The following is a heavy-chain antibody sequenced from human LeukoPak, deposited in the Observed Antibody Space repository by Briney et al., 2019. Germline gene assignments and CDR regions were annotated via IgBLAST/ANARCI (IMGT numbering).Heavy chain of an antibody. V-gene: IGHV4-34*01. CDR3: ARVNPYDSSGYYFDY. J-gene: IGHJ4*02. D-gene: IGHD3-22*01. CDR1: GGSFSGYY. CDR2: INHSGST. Sequence: PSETLSLTCAVYGGSFSGYYWSWIRQPPGKGLEWIGEINHSGSTNYNPSLKSRVTISVDTSKNQFSLKLSSVTAADTAVYYCARVNPYDSSGYYFDYWGQGTLVTVSS.